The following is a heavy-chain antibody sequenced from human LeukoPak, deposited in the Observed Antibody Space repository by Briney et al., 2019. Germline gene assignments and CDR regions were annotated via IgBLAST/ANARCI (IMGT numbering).Heavy chain of an antibody. CDR3: APSPDTMTPVRFDP. CDR2: LYHTGTT. V-gene: IGHV4-38-2*01. D-gene: IGHD3-3*01. Sequence: SETLSLTCAVSGISIISGYYWGWIRQPPGKGLEWIGSLYHTGTTYYNPSLKIRVSISIATSKNQFSLKLSSVTAADTAVYYCAPSPDTMTPVRFDPWGQGTLVTVSS. J-gene: IGHJ5*02. CDR1: GISIISGYY.